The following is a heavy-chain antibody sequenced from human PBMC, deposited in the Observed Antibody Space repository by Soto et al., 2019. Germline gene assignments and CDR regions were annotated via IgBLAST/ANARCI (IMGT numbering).Heavy chain of an antibody. J-gene: IGHJ4*01. D-gene: IGHD3-22*01. CDR3: ARVSIPYYYHTSVKYYFYX. V-gene: IGHV4-61*01. CDR1: GGSVSSVSYY. Sequence: SETLSLTCTVSGGSVSSVSYYWSWIRQPPGMGLEGIGDIFYSGTTNCNPSLKSRVTMSLYTSTTQFSLQLSSVTAADPAVYYCARVSIPYYYHTSVKYYFYXWGHVTLVPLSX. CDR2: IFYSGTT.